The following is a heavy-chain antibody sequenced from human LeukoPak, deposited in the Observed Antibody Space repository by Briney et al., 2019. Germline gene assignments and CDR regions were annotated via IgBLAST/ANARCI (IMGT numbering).Heavy chain of an antibody. CDR1: GFPFSTYW. V-gene: IGHV3-74*01. D-gene: IGHD2-8*01. Sequence: GGSLRLSCTASGFPFSTYWMHWVRQAPGKGLVWVSLINPESTSTNYADSVKGRFTISRDNSKNTLYLQMNSLRAEDTAVYYCAKDPDCTSGICYTFFDYWGQGTLVTVSS. J-gene: IGHJ4*02. CDR3: AKDPDCTSGICYTFFDY. CDR2: INPESTST.